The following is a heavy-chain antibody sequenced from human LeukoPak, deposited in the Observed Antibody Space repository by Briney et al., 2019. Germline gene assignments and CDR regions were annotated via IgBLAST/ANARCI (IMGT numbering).Heavy chain of an antibody. CDR3: ARGGKLGYCSSTSCYTRFDP. Sequence: SETLSLTCAVYGGSFSGYYWSWIRQPPEKGGEWIGEINHSGSTNYNPSLKSRVTISVDTSKNQFSLKLSSVTAADTAVYYCARGGKLGYCSSTSCYTRFDPWGQGTLVTVSS. D-gene: IGHD2-2*02. CDR1: GGSFSGYY. CDR2: INHSGST. V-gene: IGHV4-34*01. J-gene: IGHJ5*02.